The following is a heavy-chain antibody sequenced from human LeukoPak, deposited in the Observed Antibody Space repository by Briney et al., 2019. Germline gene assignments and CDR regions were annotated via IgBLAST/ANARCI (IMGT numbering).Heavy chain of an antibody. CDR1: GFSFSSHW. CDR2: ISPDGSSA. J-gene: IGHJ4*02. Sequence: GGSLRLSCAASGFSFSSHWMHWVRKAPGKGLVWVARISPDGSSALSADSVRGRFTISRDNADNTLYLQLNSLRAEDTAVYYCARVSFCPRCHFDYWGQGTLVTVSS. CDR3: ARVSFCPRCHFDY. V-gene: IGHV3-74*03. D-gene: IGHD2/OR15-2a*01.